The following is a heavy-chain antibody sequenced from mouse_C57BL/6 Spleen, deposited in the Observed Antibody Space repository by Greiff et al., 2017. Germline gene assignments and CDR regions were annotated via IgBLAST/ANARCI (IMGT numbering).Heavy chain of an antibody. Sequence: EVKLMESGPGLVKPSQSLSLTCSVTGYSITSGYYWNWIRQFPGNKLEWMGYISYDGSNNYNPSLKNRISLTRDTSKNQFFLKLNSVTTEDTATYDCARGDYGPLFAYWGQGTLVTVSA. J-gene: IGHJ3*01. D-gene: IGHD1-1*02. V-gene: IGHV3-6*01. CDR3: ARGDYGPLFAY. CDR1: GYSITSGYY. CDR2: ISYDGSN.